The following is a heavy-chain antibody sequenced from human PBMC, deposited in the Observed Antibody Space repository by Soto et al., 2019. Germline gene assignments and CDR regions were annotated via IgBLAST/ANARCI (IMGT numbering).Heavy chain of an antibody. CDR2: ISSSGSTI. J-gene: IGHJ6*02. V-gene: IGHV3-48*03. CDR1: GFTFSSYE. CDR3: ARIAANVFYYYAMDV. D-gene: IGHD6-25*01. Sequence: EVQLVESGGGLVQPGGSLRLSCAASGFTFSSYEMNWVRQAPGKGLEWISYISSSGSTIYYADSVKGRFTISRDNAKNSLYLQMNSLRAEDTAFYYCARIAANVFYYYAMDVWGQGTTVTVSS.